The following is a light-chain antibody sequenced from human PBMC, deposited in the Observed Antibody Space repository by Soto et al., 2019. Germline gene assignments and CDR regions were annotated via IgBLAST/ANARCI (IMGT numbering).Light chain of an antibody. Sequence: QSALTQPASVSGSPGQSITISCTGTSNDVGAYDYVSWYQQHPGKAPKLIIYEVTYRPSGVSNRFSGSQSGNTASLTISGLQAEDEADYYCSSYRGSSTLTFGGGTKGTVL. CDR3: SSYRGSSTLT. V-gene: IGLV2-14*01. CDR1: SNDVGAYDY. J-gene: IGLJ2*01. CDR2: EVT.